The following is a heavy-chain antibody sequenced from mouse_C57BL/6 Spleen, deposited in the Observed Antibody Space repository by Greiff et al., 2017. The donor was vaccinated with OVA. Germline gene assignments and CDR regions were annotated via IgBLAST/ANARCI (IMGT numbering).Heavy chain of an antibody. Sequence: DVKLVESGGGLVQPGGSLKLSCAASGFTFSDYYMYWVRQTPEKRLEWVAYISNGGGSTYYPDTVKGRFTISRDNAKNTLYLQMSRLKSEDTAMYYCARSDGYYPFDYWGQGTTLTVSS. CDR3: ARSDGYYPFDY. D-gene: IGHD2-3*01. CDR1: GFTFSDYY. J-gene: IGHJ2*01. CDR2: ISNGGGST. V-gene: IGHV5-12*01.